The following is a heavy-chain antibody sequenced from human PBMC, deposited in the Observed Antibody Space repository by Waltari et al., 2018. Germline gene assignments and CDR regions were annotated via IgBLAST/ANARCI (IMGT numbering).Heavy chain of an antibody. V-gene: IGHV1-2*06. Sequence: VSRGKSGAEVKKRGGTVRVSRKASGYTFSGYYMHWVRQAPGQGITWRRRINPNIGGTKYPQKFQGRITMTRDPSSSTAFMELSRLISDDAAVQYCATPTLTGNVASWAPGTLVSVSS. D-gene: IGHD4-17*01. J-gene: IGHJ4*02. CDR2: INPNIGGT. CDR1: GYTFSGYY. CDR3: ATPTLTGNVAS.